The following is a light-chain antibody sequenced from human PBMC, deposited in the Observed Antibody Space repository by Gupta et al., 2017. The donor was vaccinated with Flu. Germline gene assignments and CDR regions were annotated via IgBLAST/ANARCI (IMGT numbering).Light chain of an antibody. CDR1: QSVGSY. CDR2: DAS. CDR3: QQLSNWPPWT. Sequence: ANLSLSPGERVTLSCRASQSVGSYLAWYQQKPGQAPRLLIYDASNRATGIPARFSGSGFGTDXTLTISXREQEDFAGYYCQQLSNWPPWTFGXGTKVEIK. V-gene: IGKV3-11*01. J-gene: IGKJ1*01.